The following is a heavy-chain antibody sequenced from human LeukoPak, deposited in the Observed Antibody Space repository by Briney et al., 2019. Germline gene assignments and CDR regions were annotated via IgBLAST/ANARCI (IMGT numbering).Heavy chain of an antibody. Sequence: GGSLRLSCAASGFTFSSYWMSWVRQAPGKGLEWVANIKQDGSEKYYVDSVKGRFTISRDNAKNSLYLQMNSLRAEDTAVYYCARDLHVAGTWYFDYWGQGTLVTVSS. CDR1: GFTFSSYW. V-gene: IGHV3-7*01. J-gene: IGHJ4*02. CDR2: IKQDGSEK. CDR3: ARDLHVAGTWYFDY. D-gene: IGHD6-19*01.